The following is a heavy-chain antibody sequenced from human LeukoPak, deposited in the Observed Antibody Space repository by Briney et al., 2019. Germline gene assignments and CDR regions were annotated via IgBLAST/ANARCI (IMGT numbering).Heavy chain of an antibody. D-gene: IGHD2-21*02. V-gene: IGHV4-59*01. CDR3: ARRLRTARSYYGMDV. CDR1: AGSISSYY. CDR2: IYYSGST. Sequence: SETLSLTCTVSAGSISSYYWSWIRQPPGKGLEWIGYIYYSGSTNYNPSLKSRVTISVDTSKNQFSLKLSSVTAADTAVYYCARRLRTARSYYGMDVWGQGTTVTVSS. J-gene: IGHJ6*02.